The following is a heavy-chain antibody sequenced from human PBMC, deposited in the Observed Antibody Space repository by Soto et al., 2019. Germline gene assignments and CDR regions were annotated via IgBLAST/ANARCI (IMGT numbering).Heavy chain of an antibody. CDR2: INGDGSFT. Sequence: PGGSLRLSCAASAFTFKNHWMHWVRQVPGKGPVWVSRINGDGSFTSYADAVKGRFTISRDNAKNTLFLQMNSLRAEDTAVYYCASNSRLYYYYGMDVWGQGTTVTVSS. CDR1: AFTFKNHW. J-gene: IGHJ6*02. CDR3: ASNSRLYYYYGMDV. V-gene: IGHV3-74*01.